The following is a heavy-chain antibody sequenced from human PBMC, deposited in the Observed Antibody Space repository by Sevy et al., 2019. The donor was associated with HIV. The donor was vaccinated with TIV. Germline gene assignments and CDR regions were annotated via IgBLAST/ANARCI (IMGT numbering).Heavy chain of an antibody. J-gene: IGHJ5*01. D-gene: IGHD3-16*01. CDR3: TRVRRLLGWFDS. CDR1: GFTFSDYT. Sequence: GGSLRLSCAASGFTFSDYTIHWVRQAPGKGLEWVSVISYDGSRTSYADSVKGRFTISRDNSKNKLFLQMNSLRAEDTAVYYCTRVRRLLGWFDSWGQGTLVTVSS. CDR2: ISYDGSRT. V-gene: IGHV3-30*04.